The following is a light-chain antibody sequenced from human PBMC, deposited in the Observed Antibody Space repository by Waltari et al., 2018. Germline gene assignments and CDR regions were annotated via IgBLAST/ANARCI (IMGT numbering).Light chain of an antibody. V-gene: IGLV4-69*01. CDR1: SGHSSNV. CDR3: QTGGHGTWV. CDR2: VNSEGSH. Sequence: QLVLTQSPSASASLGASVKLTCNLSSGHSSNVIACHQQQPEKGPRYLMKVNSEGSHSQGDKIPYRFSGSSSGAEHYLTISGLQSEDEADYYCQTGGHGTWVFGGGTKLTVL. J-gene: IGLJ3*02.